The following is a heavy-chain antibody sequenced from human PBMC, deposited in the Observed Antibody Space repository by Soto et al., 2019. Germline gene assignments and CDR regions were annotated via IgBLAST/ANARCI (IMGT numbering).Heavy chain of an antibody. J-gene: IGHJ6*02. V-gene: IGHV1-69*02. D-gene: IGHD3-16*01. Sequence: QVQLVQSGAEVKKPGSSVKVSCKASGGTFSSYTISWVRQAPGQGLEWMGRIIPILGIANYAQKFQGRVTMTXXKXTXTAYMELSSLRSEDTAVYYCATVPWGDYYYYYGMDVWGQGTTVTVSS. CDR3: ATVPWGDYYYYYGMDV. CDR1: GGTFSSYT. CDR2: IIPILGIA.